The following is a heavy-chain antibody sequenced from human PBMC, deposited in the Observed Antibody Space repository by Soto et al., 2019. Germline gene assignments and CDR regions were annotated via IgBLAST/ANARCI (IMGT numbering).Heavy chain of an antibody. D-gene: IGHD2-21*01. CDR3: ARQPTTGDTDLWFDP. V-gene: IGHV4-39*01. J-gene: IGHJ5*02. CDR2: IFYSGST. CDR1: GGSISTSRSY. Sequence: QLQLLESGPGLVKASETLSLTCSVSGGSISTSRSYWAWIRQPPGKGLEWLANIFYSGSTFYNPALESRVSVSVDTSRTEFSLKLRSVTAADTAVYYCARQPTTGDTDLWFDPWGQGTLVTVSS.